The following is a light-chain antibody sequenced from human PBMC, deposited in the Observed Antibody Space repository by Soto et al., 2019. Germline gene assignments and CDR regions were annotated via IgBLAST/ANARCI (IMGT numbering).Light chain of an antibody. CDR3: QSYDSSLVYV. CDR2: GNS. J-gene: IGLJ1*01. Sequence: QSALTQPPSVSGAPGQRVTLSCTGSSSNIGAGYDVHWYQQLPGTAPKLLIYGNSNRPSGVPDRFSGPKSGTSASLAITGLQAEDEADYYCQSYDSSLVYVFGTGTKVTVL. CDR1: SSNIGAGYD. V-gene: IGLV1-40*01.